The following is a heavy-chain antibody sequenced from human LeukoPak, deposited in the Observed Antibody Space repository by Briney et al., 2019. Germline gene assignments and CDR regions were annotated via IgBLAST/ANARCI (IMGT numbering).Heavy chain of an antibody. Sequence: GGSLRLSCTASGFTFSSYAMSWVRQAPGKGLEWVSAISGSSGSTYYADSVKGRFTISRDTSKNTLYLQMNSLRAEDTAIYYCAKAGGEGYNYFLVYWGQGTLVTVSS. J-gene: IGHJ4*02. CDR2: ISGSSGST. CDR1: GFTFSSYA. CDR3: AKAGGEGYNYFLVY. D-gene: IGHD5-24*01. V-gene: IGHV3-23*01.